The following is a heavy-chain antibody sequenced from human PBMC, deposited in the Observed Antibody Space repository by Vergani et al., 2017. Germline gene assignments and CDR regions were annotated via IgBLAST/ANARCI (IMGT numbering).Heavy chain of an antibody. CDR2: ISGSSSYV. CDR1: GFSLSSYS. J-gene: IGHJ4*02. D-gene: IGHD2-8*01. V-gene: IGHV3-21*02. CDR3: ARGLWDCTHIRCSPPSY. Sequence: EVKRVESGGGRVKPGGSRRLSCAASGFSLSSYSMNWVRQAPGKGLEWVACISGSSSYVFYRDSVEGRFTITRDNAKKSVYLQMNSLRAEDTAMYFCARGLWDCTHIRCSPPSYWGQGTQVTVSS.